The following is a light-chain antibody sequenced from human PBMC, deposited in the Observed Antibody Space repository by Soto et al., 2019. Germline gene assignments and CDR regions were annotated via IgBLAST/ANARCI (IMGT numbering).Light chain of an antibody. CDR1: QSVSSN. CDR3: QQYNNWPRT. Sequence: ETVLTQSPGTLSVSPGGRATLSCRASQSVSSNLAWYQQKPGQAPRLIIYGASTRATGIPARFSGSWSGTECTLTISSLQSEDVAVYYCQQYNNWPRTLGQGTKVDIK. CDR2: GAS. V-gene: IGKV3-15*01. J-gene: IGKJ1*01.